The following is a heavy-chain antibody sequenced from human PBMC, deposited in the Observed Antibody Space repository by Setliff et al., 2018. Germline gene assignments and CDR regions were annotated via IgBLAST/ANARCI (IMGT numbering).Heavy chain of an antibody. CDR3: ARARRDPDYGGALEY. CDR2: IIPISGTS. V-gene: IGHV1-69*13. Sequence: SVKVSCKATGGTFSTYGISWVRQAPGQGLEWMGGIIPISGTSNYAQKFQGRITITADESTSTAYMELSSLRSQDTAVYCCARARRDPDYGGALEYWGQGTRVTVCS. D-gene: IGHD4-17*01. CDR1: GGTFSTYG. J-gene: IGHJ4*02.